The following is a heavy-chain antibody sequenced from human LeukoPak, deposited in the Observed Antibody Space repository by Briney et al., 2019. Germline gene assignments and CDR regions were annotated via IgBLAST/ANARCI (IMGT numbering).Heavy chain of an antibody. CDR3: ARARYCSGGSCPYYYYYGMDV. D-gene: IGHD2-15*01. V-gene: IGHV4-34*01. CDR1: GGSFSGYY. CDR2: INHSGST. J-gene: IGHJ6*04. Sequence: SETLSLTCAVYGGSFSGYYWSWIRQPPGKGLEWIGEINHSGSTNYNPSLKSRVTISVDTSKNQFSLKLSSVTAADTAVYHCARARYCSGGSCPYYYYYGMDVWGKGTTVTVSS.